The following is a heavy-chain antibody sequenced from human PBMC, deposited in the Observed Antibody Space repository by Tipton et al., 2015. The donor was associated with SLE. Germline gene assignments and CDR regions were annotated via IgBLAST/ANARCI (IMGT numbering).Heavy chain of an antibody. CDR3: ATREGGFYYFDY. Sequence: TLSLTCAVYGGSFSGYYWSWIRQPPGKGLEWIGEINHSGSTNYNPSLKSRVTISVDTSKNQFYLKLSSVTAADTAVYYCATREGGFYYFDYWGQGTLVTVSS. CDR1: GGSFSGYY. CDR2: INHSGST. J-gene: IGHJ4*02. V-gene: IGHV4-34*01. D-gene: IGHD5-24*01.